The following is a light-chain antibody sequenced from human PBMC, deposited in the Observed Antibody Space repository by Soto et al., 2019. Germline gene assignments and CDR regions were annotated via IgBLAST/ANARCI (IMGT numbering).Light chain of an antibody. CDR1: QSISNN. CDR3: QQYNNWPSWT. V-gene: IGKV3-15*01. Sequence: ILMTQSPATLSVSPGERATLSCRASQSISNNLAWYQQKPGQAPRLLIYDASTRATGIPARFSGSGSGTEFTLAYSGLQSEDFAVYYWQQYNNWPSWTFGQGTKVEI. J-gene: IGKJ1*01. CDR2: DAS.